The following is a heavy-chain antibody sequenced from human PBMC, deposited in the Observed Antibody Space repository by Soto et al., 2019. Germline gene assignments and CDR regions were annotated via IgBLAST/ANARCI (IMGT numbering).Heavy chain of an antibody. V-gene: IGHV3-33*01. CDR3: ARDSLSYDFLAGSWAADSFDI. Sequence: QVQLVESGGGVVQPGRSLRLSCAASGFTFSSYGMHWVRQAPGKGLEWVAVIWYDGSKKYYADSVKGRFTISRDNSKNTPYLKVNTLRAEDTAVYYCARDSLSYDFLAGSWAADSFDIWGQGTMVTVSS. D-gene: IGHD3-9*01. J-gene: IGHJ3*02. CDR2: IWYDGSKK. CDR1: GFTFSSYG.